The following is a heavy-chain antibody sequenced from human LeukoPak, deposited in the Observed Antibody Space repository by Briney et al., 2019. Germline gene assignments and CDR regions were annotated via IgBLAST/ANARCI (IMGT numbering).Heavy chain of an antibody. Sequence: GGSLRLSCVASGLSFSTYSMNWVRQAPGKGLEWVSYISGISNTIYYADSVKGRFTISRDNSKNTLYLQMNSLRAEDTAVYYCARGGAAAEHYFDYWGQGTLVTVSS. CDR1: GLSFSTYS. CDR3: ARGGAAAEHYFDY. D-gene: IGHD6-13*01. V-gene: IGHV3-48*01. J-gene: IGHJ4*02. CDR2: ISGISNTI.